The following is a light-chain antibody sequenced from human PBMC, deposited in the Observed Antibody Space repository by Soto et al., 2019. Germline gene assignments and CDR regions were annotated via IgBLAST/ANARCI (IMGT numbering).Light chain of an antibody. CDR1: SSDICAYNY. CDR3: SSYTISRIRV. CDR2: DVT. J-gene: IGLJ3*02. Sequence: QSALTQPASVSVSPGQSITISCTGSSSDICAYNYVSWYQQHPGKAPKLMIYDVTNRPSGVSYRFSGSKSGSTASLTISGLQAEDEADYYCSSYTISRIRVFGGGTKL. V-gene: IGLV2-14*01.